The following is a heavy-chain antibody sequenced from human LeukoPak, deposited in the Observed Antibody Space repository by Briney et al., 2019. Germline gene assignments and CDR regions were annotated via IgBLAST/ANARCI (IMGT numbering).Heavy chain of an antibody. Sequence: GGSLRLSCAASGFTVSSNYMSWVRQAPGKGLEWVSVIYSGGSTYYADSVKGRFTISRDNSKNTLYLQMNSLRAEDTAVYYCAGPSRGYSGYGYYGMDVWGQGTTVTVSS. D-gene: IGHD5-12*01. CDR1: GFTVSSNY. CDR2: IYSGGST. V-gene: IGHV3-53*01. J-gene: IGHJ6*02. CDR3: AGPSRGYSGYGYYGMDV.